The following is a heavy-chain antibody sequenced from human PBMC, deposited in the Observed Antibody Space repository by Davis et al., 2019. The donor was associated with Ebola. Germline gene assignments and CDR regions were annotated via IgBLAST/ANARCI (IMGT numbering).Heavy chain of an antibody. V-gene: IGHV4-38-2*02. CDR1: GYSISSGYY. D-gene: IGHD1-14*01. Sequence: MPGGSLRLSCTVSGYSISSGYYWGWIRQPPGKGLEWIVNIYHSGSTYYNPSLKSRVTISLHTSENQFSLRLSSVTATDTAVYYCASSPTGGFDYWGQGTLVTVSS. CDR2: IYHSGST. J-gene: IGHJ4*02. CDR3: ASSPTGGFDY.